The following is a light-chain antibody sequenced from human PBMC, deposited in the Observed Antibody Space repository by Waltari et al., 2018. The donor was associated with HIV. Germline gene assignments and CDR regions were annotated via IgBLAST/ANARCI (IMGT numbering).Light chain of an antibody. J-gene: IGLJ3*02. Sequence: AVTHPAPVSGLPGRPPPISCPGDATAFLLYKFVSWYQQHPGKPPRLILYDVDSRASGVSDRFSGSMSGNTASLTISGLRAEDEGHYYCASFTGDNTVMFGGGTEVTVL. CDR2: DVD. CDR1: ATAFLLYKF. V-gene: IGLV2-14*03. CDR3: ASFTGDNTVM.